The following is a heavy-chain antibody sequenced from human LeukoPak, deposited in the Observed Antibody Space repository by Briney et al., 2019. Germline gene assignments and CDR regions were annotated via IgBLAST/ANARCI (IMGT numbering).Heavy chain of an antibody. Sequence: SETLSLTCAVYGGSFSGYYWNWIRQPPGKGLEWIGYIYYSGSTNYNPSLKSRVTISVDTSKNQFSLKLSSVTAADTAVYYCASRTYCGGDCYSLDAFDIWGQGTMVTVSS. V-gene: IGHV4-59*01. CDR2: IYYSGST. CDR3: ASRTYCGGDCYSLDAFDI. D-gene: IGHD2-21*02. CDR1: GGSFSGYY. J-gene: IGHJ3*02.